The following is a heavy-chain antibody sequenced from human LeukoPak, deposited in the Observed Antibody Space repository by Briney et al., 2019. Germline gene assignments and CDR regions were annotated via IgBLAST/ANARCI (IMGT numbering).Heavy chain of an antibody. CDR1: GFTITDYR. D-gene: IGHD3-16*01. J-gene: IGHJ5*02. CDR2: IKPDGVET. Sequence: PGGSLRLSCAASGFTITDYRMTWVRQAPGRGLEWVANIKPDGVETSYVDSVKGRFTISRDNANNSVFLQMNSLRVEDTATYYCVRDGGTDWYDPWGQGTLVSVSS. CDR3: VRDGGTDWYDP. V-gene: IGHV3-7*03.